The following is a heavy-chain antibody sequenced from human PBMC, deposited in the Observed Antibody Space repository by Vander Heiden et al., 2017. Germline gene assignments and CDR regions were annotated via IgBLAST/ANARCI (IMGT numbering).Heavy chain of an antibody. CDR3: ARGAVAGDY. J-gene: IGHJ4*02. CDR1: GFTFSGYG. V-gene: IGHV3-33*01. D-gene: IGHD6-19*01. CDR2: IWYDGRNK. Sequence: QVQLVESGGGVVQPGRSLRLSSAASGFTFSGYGMHWSRQAPGKGLEWVAVIWYDGRNKYYADSVKGRFSISRDNSKNTLYLQMNSLRAEDAAVYYCARGAVAGDYWGKGTLVTVSS.